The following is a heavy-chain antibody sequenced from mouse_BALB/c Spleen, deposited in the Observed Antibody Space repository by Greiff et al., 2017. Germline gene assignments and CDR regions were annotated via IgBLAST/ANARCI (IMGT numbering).Heavy chain of an antibody. Sequence: QVQLKHSGPQLVRPGASVKISCKASGYSFTSYWMHWVKQRPGQGLEWIGMIDPSDSETRLNQKFKDKATLTVDKSSSTAYMQLSSPTSEDSAVYYCARSSNYYAMDYWGQGTSVTVSS. CDR1: GYSFTSYW. J-gene: IGHJ4*01. CDR3: ARSSNYYAMDY. V-gene: IGHV1S126*01. D-gene: IGHD2-5*01. CDR2: IDPSDSET.